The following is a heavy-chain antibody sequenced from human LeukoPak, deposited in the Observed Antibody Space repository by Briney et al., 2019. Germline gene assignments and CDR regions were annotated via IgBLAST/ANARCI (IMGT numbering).Heavy chain of an antibody. V-gene: IGHV3-15*01. CDR2: IKGKTDGGTT. CDR1: GFTFTNAW. CDR3: ATIRGYCGAGCYTF. Sequence: GGSLRLSCAASGFTFTNAWMSWVRQAPGEGLEWVGRIKGKTDGGTTDYAAPVKGRFTISRDDSKNTLYLQMNSLKTDDTAVYYCATIRGYCGAGCYTFGGQGTLVTVSS. D-gene: IGHD2-21*02. J-gene: IGHJ4*02.